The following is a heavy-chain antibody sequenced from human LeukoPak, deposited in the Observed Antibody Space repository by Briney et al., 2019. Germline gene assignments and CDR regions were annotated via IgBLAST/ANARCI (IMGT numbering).Heavy chain of an antibody. J-gene: IGHJ4*02. CDR1: GFTFSSYS. D-gene: IGHD6-13*01. CDR3: ARDRRYSSTYYFDY. CDR2: ISSSSSTI. V-gene: IGHV3-48*04. Sequence: GGSLRLSCAASGFTFSSYSMNWVRQAPGKGLEWVSYISSSSSTIYYADSVKGRFTISRDNAKNSLYLQMNSLRAEDTAVYYCARDRRYSSTYYFDYWGQGTLVTVSS.